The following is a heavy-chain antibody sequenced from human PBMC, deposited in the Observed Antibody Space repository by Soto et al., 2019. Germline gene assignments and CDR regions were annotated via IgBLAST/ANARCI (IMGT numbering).Heavy chain of an antibody. CDR3: ARGLAAAGTGVDP. V-gene: IGHV1-8*01. J-gene: IGHJ5*02. CDR1: GYTFTSYY. CDR2: MNPNSGNT. D-gene: IGHD6-13*01. Sequence: QVQLVQSGAEVKKPGASVKVSCKASGYTFTSYYINWVRQATGQGLEWMGWMNPNSGNTGYAQKFQGRVTTTRNTSISPTYMELRSLRSEDTAVYYGARGLAAAGTGVDPWGQGTLVTVSS.